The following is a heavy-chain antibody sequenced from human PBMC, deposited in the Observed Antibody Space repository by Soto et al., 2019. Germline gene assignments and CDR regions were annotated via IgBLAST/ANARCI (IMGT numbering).Heavy chain of an antibody. CDR2: INHSGST. V-gene: IGHV4-34*01. D-gene: IGHD3-3*01. CDR3: ARGAGFGSGYYTSPKTWFAP. CDR1: GGSFSGYY. J-gene: IGHJ5*02. Sequence: PSETLSLTCAVYGGSFSGYYWSWIRQPPGKGLEWIGEINHSGSTNYNPSLKSRVTISVDTSKNQFSLKLSSVTAADTAVYYCARGAGFGSGYYTSPKTWFAPWGQGALVTVSS.